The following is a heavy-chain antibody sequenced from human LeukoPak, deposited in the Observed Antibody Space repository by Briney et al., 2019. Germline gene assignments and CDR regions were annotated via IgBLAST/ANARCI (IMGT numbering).Heavy chain of an antibody. Sequence: GGSLRLSCAASGFTFSNAWMSWVRQAPGKGLEWVGRIKSKTDGGTTDYAAPVKGRFTISRDDSKNTLYLQMNSLKTEDTTVYYCTTRSYDYVWGGWWTYYYYYYMDVWGKGTTVTVSS. CDR3: TTRSYDYVWGGWWTYYYYYYMDV. CDR2: IKSKTDGGTT. CDR1: GFTFSNAW. V-gene: IGHV3-15*01. J-gene: IGHJ6*03. D-gene: IGHD3-16*01.